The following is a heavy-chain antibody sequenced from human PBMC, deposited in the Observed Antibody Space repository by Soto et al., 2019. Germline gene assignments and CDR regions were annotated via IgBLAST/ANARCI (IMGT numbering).Heavy chain of an antibody. Sequence: QVQLVQSGAEVKKPGSSVKVSCKASGGTFSSYAISWVRQAPGQGLEWMGGIIPIFGTANYAQKFQGRVTITADESTSTAYMELSSLRSEDTAVYYCARDSGAVAGMVGDQYGMDVWGQGTTVTVSS. D-gene: IGHD6-19*01. V-gene: IGHV1-69*12. CDR1: GGTFSSYA. J-gene: IGHJ6*02. CDR2: IIPIFGTA. CDR3: ARDSGAVAGMVGDQYGMDV.